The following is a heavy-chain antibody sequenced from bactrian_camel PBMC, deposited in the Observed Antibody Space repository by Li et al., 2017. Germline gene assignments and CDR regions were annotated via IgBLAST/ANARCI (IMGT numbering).Heavy chain of an antibody. V-gene: IGHV3S1*01. CDR2: ISRSDGGDSE. CDR1: GYRYIRGC. D-gene: IGHD3*01. CDR3: AARSRMPCSYYYVAWQYNY. Sequence: VQLVESGGGSVQAGGSLRLSCAMSGYRYIRGCVGWFRQAPGKGREGVAVISRSDGGDSEYYADSVKGRFTISRDNAKNTLALQMERLEPEDSAMYYCAARSRMPCSYYYVAWQYNYRGQGTQVTVS. J-gene: IGHJ4*01.